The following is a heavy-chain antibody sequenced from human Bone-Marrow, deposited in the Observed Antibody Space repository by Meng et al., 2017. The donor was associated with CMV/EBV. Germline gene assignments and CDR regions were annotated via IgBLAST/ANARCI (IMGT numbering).Heavy chain of an antibody. J-gene: IGHJ4*02. CDR3: GRAQVPYCTSTSCYSRGVGY. Sequence: GGSLRLSCAASGFTFSTSAMHWVRQAPGRGLEWVAVISYDAGSKYNADSVTGRCSISRDNSRSTMYLQMTSLRPEHTDVYYCGRAQVPYCTSTSCYSRGVGYWGQGTLVTVSS. CDR2: ISYDAGSK. V-gene: IGHV3-30-3*01. D-gene: IGHD2-2*02. CDR1: GFTFSTSA.